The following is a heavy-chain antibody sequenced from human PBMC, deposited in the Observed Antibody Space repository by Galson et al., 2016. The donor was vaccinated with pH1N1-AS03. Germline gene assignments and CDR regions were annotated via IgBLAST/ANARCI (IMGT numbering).Heavy chain of an antibody. J-gene: IGHJ4*02. Sequence: SLRLSCAASGFPFSGYSMNWVRQAPGKGLEWVSFISTSGSSIYYADSVKGRFTISRDNAKNLLYLQMNSLRDEDTAVYYCARDGPPQGISVAGSFDFWGQGTPVTVSS. D-gene: IGHD6-19*01. CDR2: ISTSGSSI. CDR1: GFPFSGYS. V-gene: IGHV3-21*01. CDR3: ARDGPPQGISVAGSFDF.